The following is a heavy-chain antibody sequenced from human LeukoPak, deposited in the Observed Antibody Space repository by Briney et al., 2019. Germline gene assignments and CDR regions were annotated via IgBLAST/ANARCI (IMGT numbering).Heavy chain of an antibody. J-gene: IGHJ4*02. Sequence: GESLKISCQSSGYSFTSCWIGWVRQMPGKGLEWMGIIYPGDFDTRYSPSFQGQVTISADKSISTAYLQLGSLKASDTAIYYCARHEEDYGFDYWGQGTLVTVSS. CDR2: IYPGDFDT. D-gene: IGHD4-17*01. V-gene: IGHV5-51*01. CDR3: ARHEEDYGFDY. CDR1: GYSFTSCW.